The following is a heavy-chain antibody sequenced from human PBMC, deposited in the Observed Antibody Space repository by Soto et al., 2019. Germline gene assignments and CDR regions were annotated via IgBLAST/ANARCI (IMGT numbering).Heavy chain of an antibody. CDR1: GFTFARSS. Sequence: PGGSLRLSCAASGFTFARSSMNWVRQAPGKGLEWVSSISSTTNYIYYGDSMKGRFTISRDNAKNSLYLEMNSLRAEDTAVYYCARDPQDLTSNPAHRGQGPLVTGSS. J-gene: IGHJ4*02. CDR2: ISSTTNYI. V-gene: IGHV3-21*06. CDR3: ARDPQDLTSNPAH.